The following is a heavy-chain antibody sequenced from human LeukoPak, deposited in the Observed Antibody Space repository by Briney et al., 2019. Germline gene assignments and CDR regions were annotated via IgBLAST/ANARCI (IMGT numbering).Heavy chain of an antibody. CDR1: GGSISSYY. D-gene: IGHD3-3*01. Sequence: PSETLSLTCTVPGGSISSYYWSWIRQPPGKGLEWIGYIYYSGSTNYNPSLKSRVTISVDTSKNQFSLKLSSVTAADTAVYYCARHVPPPHYDFWSGYPVWGQGILVTVSS. V-gene: IGHV4-59*08. CDR2: IYYSGST. J-gene: IGHJ4*02. CDR3: ARHVPPPHYDFWSGYPV.